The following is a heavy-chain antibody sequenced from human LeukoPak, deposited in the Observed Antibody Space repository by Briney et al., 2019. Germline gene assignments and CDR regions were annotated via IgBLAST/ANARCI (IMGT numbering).Heavy chain of an antibody. CDR1: GYTFTSHY. CDR2: INPSGGST. V-gene: IGHV1-46*01. CDR3: ARDFPLNYIFGGGGPLGY. J-gene: IGHJ4*02. Sequence: RASVKVSCKASGYTFTSHYMHWVRQAPGQGLEWMGIINPSGGSTSYAQKFRGRVTMTRDTSTSTVYMELSSLRSEDTAVYYCARDFPLNYIFGGGGPLGYWGKEPLVTVPS. D-gene: IGHD3-3*02.